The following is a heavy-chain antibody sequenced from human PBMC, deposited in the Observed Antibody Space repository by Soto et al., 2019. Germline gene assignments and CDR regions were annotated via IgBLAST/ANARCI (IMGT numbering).Heavy chain of an antibody. V-gene: IGHV3-66*04. CDR3: ARHGYNYGGGYFDY. D-gene: IGHD5-18*01. Sequence: EVQLVESGGGLVQPGGSLRLSCAASGVTVSSNYMSWVRQAPGKGLEWVSVIYSGGSTYYADSVKGRFTISRDNSKNTRYLQMNSLRAADTAVYYCARHGYNYGGGYFDYWGQGTLVTVSS. J-gene: IGHJ4*02. CDR2: IYSGGST. CDR1: GVTVSSNY.